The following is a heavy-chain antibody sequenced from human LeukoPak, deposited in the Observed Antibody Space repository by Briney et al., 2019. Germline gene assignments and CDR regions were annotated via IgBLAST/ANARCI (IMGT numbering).Heavy chain of an antibody. Sequence: GGSLRLSCAASGFTFTSYWMSWVRQAPGKGLEWVANIKQDGSEKYYVDSVKGRFTISRDNAKNSLYLQMNSLRAEDTAVYYCARVKQLERQGQHCFDYWGQGTLVTVSS. V-gene: IGHV3-7*01. CDR1: GFTFTSYW. CDR3: ARVKQLERQGQHCFDY. D-gene: IGHD1-1*01. J-gene: IGHJ4*02. CDR2: IKQDGSEK.